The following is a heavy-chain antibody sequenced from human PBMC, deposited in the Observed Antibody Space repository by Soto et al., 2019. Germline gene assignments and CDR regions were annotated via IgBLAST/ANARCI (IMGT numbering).Heavy chain of an antibody. Sequence: SVKVSCKASGGTFSSYAISWVRQAPGQGLEWMGGIIPIFGTANYAQKFQGRVTITADESTSTVYMELSSLRSEDMAVYYCARGFPGIAAAGTGDWFDPWGQGTLVTVSS. CDR2: IIPIFGTA. J-gene: IGHJ5*02. D-gene: IGHD6-13*01. CDR3: ARGFPGIAAAGTGDWFDP. CDR1: GGTFSSYA. V-gene: IGHV1-69*13.